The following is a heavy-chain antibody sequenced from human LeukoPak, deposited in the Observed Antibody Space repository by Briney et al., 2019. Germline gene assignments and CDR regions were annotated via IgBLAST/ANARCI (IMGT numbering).Heavy chain of an antibody. CDR3: ARHGDIVVVPAALSLDP. V-gene: IGHV5-10-1*01. CDR1: GYSFTSYW. J-gene: IGHJ5*02. CDR2: IDPSDSYT. Sequence: GESLKISCKGSGYSFTSYWISWVRQMPGKGLEWMGRIDPSDSYTNYSPSFQGHVTISADKSISTAYLQWSSLKASDTAMYYCARHGDIVVVPAALSLDPWGQGTLVTVSS. D-gene: IGHD2-2*01.